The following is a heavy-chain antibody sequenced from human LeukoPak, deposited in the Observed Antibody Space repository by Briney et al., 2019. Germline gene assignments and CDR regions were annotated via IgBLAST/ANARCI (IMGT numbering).Heavy chain of an antibody. CDR3: ARSTYYYDSSGYPHYYYYMDV. D-gene: IGHD3-22*01. Sequence: SETLSLTCTGSGGSISSYYWSWIRQPAGKGLEWIGRIYTSGSTNYNPSLKSRVTMSVDTSKNQFSLKLSSVTAADTAVYYCARSTYYYDSSGYPHYYYYMDVWGKGTTVTVSS. CDR2: IYTSGST. J-gene: IGHJ6*03. CDR1: GGSISSYY. V-gene: IGHV4-4*07.